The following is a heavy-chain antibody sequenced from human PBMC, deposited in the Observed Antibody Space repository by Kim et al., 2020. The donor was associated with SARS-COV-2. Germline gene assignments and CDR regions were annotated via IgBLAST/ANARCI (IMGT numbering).Heavy chain of an antibody. J-gene: IGHJ4*01. D-gene: IGHD3-10*01. V-gene: IGHV4-34*01. CDR3: AKLGRRSTMVGGVYYFDY. CDR2: INHSGST. CDR1: GGSFSGYY. Sequence: SETLSLTCAVYGGSFSGYYWSWIRQPPGKGLEWIGEINHSGSTNYNPSLKSRVTISVDTSKNQFSLKLSSVTAADTAVYYCAKLGRRSTMVGGVYYFDY.